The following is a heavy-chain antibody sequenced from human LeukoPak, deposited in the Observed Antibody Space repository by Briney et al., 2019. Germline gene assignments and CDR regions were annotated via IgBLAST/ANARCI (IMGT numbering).Heavy chain of an antibody. V-gene: IGHV3-23*01. CDR1: GFTFSSYT. D-gene: IGHD3-3*01. J-gene: IGHJ4*02. CDR3: AKRRFLESTPYYFDY. Sequence: GGSLRLSCAASGFTFSSYTLSWVRQAPGGGLEWVSTISGGGDYTSYADSVKGRFTISRDNSKNTLYLQMNGLRVEDSALYYCAKRRFLESTPYYFDYWGQGTLVTVSS. CDR2: ISGGGDYT.